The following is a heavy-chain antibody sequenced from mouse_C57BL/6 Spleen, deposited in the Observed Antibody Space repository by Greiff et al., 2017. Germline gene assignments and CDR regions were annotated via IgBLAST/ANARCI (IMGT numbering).Heavy chain of an antibody. CDR1: GYTFTDYE. CDR2: IDPETGGT. J-gene: IGHJ2*01. V-gene: IGHV1-15*01. CDR3: TRSDPNWDFDY. Sequence: VQLVESGAELVRPGASVTLSCKASGYTFTDYEMHWVKQTPVHGLEWIGAIDPETGGTAYNQKFKGKAILTADKSSSTAYMELRSLTSEDSAVYYCTRSDPNWDFDYWGQGTTLTVSS. D-gene: IGHD4-1*02.